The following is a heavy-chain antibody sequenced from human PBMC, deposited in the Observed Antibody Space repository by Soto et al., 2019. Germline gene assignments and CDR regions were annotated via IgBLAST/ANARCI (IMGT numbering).Heavy chain of an antibody. Sequence: EVQLVESGGGLVQPGGSLRLSCVASGFTLTTHNMEWVRQAPGKGLEWISYIDTTSRTIYYADSVKGRFTVSRDNAKNSVYLQMNSLRDEDTAVYYCARDGDRGFDMDVWGQGTTITVSS. V-gene: IGHV3-48*02. CDR1: GFTLTTHN. CDR3: ARDGDRGFDMDV. CDR2: IDTTSRTI. J-gene: IGHJ6*02.